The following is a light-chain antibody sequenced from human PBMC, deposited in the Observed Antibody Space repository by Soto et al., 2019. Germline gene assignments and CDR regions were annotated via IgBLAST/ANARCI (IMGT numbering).Light chain of an antibody. V-gene: IGKV1-5*03. CDR2: KAS. CDR3: QHYYCQQYNCYAWA. J-gene: IGKJ1*01. CDR1: QSINNW. Sequence: DIQMTQSPSTLSASVGDRVTITCRASQSINNWLAWYQQKPGKTPQLLIYKASTLESGVPSRFSGSGSGTEFTLSISSLQHDDSATYYCQHYYCQQYNCYAWAFGQGTKVEIK.